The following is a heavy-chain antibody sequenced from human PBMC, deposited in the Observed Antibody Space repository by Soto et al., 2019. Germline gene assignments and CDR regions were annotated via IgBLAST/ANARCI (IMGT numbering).Heavy chain of an antibody. CDR2: ISSSSSTI. CDR3: AKDPPGTYGRSDY. V-gene: IGHV3-48*02. D-gene: IGHD1-7*01. J-gene: IGHJ4*02. CDR1: GFTFRSYY. Sequence: PGGALRLPFSAPGFTFRSYYINWGRPAPGKGLEWVSYISSSSSTIYYADSVKGRFTISRDNAKNSLYLQMNSLRDEDTAVYYCAKDPPGTYGRSDYWGQGNLVTVSS.